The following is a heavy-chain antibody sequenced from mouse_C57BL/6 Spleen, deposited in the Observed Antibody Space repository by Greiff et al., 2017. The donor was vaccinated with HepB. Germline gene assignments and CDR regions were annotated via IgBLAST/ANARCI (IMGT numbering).Heavy chain of an antibody. V-gene: IGHV1-55*01. Sequence: VQLQQSRAELVKPGASVKMSCKASGYTFTSYWITWVKQRPGQGLEWIGDIYPGSGSTNYNEKFKSKATLTVDTSSSTAYMQLSSLTSEDSAVYYCAREGDGNYLAWFAYWGQGTLVTVSA. CDR2: IYPGSGST. J-gene: IGHJ3*01. CDR3: AREGDGNYLAWFAY. D-gene: IGHD2-1*01. CDR1: GYTFTSYW.